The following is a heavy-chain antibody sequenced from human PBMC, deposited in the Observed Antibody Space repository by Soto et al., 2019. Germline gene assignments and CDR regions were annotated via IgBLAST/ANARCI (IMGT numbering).Heavy chain of an antibody. CDR1: GCSISPYS. CDR3: ARLLGGYDDYGGWFAP. V-gene: IGHV4-59*01. J-gene: IGHJ5*02. CDR2: VSHSGRT. D-gene: IGHD4-17*01. Sequence: PXETLSLTCTISGCSISPYSWTWIRQSPGKGLEWIGYVSHSGRTFYTPSLKSRLTMSLDTSRSQFSLRLKSVSAADTAVYYCARLLGGYDDYGGWFAPWGQGTLVTVSS.